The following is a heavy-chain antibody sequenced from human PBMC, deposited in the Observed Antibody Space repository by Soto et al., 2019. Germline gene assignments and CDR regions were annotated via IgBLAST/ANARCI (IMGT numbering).Heavy chain of an antibody. CDR1: GFSVSSKY. CDR3: AASVTTAGAYDV. Sequence: GGSLRLSCAASGFSVSSKYMIWVRQVPGKGLEWVSAIYGPGYTYYPESARGRFTITRDTSKNTVSLQMSGLRAEDTAVYYCAASVTTAGAYDVWGLGTKVTVSS. CDR2: IYGPGYT. V-gene: IGHV3-53*01. D-gene: IGHD4-17*01. J-gene: IGHJ3*01.